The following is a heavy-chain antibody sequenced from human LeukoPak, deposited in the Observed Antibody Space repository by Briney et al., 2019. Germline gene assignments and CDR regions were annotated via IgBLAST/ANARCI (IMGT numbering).Heavy chain of an antibody. V-gene: IGHV5-51*01. CDR2: IYPDDSRT. CDR1: GYSFTSYW. J-gene: IGHJ5*02. D-gene: IGHD5-18*01. Sequence: GESLRISCKGSGYSFTSYWIGWGRQRPGKGLEWRGFIYPDDSRTRYNPSFEGQVTISADKSITTAYLQWSSLKASDTAMYYCACREFYSPWPGPWGQGTLVTVSS. CDR3: ACREFYSPWPGP.